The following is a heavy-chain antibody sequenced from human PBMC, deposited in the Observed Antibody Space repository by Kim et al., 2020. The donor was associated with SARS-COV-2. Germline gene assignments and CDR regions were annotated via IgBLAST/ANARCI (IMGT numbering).Heavy chain of an antibody. CDR2: IYYSGST. Sequence: SETLSLTCTVSGGSISSYYWSWIRQPPGKGLEWVGYIYYSGSTNYNPSLKSRVTISVDTSTNQYSLKLSSVTAADTAASYFSRPYYDILIGFYPYYFDY. CDR1: GGSISSYY. J-gene: IGHJ4*01. CDR3: SRPYYDILIGFYPYYFDY. V-gene: IGHV4-59*08. D-gene: IGHD3-9*01.